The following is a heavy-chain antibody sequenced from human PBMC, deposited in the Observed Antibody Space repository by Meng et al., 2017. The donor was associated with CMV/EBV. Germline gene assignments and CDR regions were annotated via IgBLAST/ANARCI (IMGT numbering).Heavy chain of an antibody. V-gene: IGHV3-7*01. Sequence: GESLKISCAASGFTFSSYWMSWVRQAPGKGLEWVANIKQDGSEKYYVDSVKGRFTISRDNAKNSLYLQMNSLRAEDTAVYYCARDDCSGGSCSYGMDVWGQGTTVIVSS. CDR1: GFTFSSYW. CDR2: IKQDGSEK. CDR3: ARDDCSGGSCSYGMDV. J-gene: IGHJ6*02. D-gene: IGHD2-15*01.